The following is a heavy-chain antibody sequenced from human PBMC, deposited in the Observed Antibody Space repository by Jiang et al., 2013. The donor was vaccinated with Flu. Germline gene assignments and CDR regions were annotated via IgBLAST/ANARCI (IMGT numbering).Heavy chain of an antibody. CDR3: ARDPTRYSNYDSVDYYYYGMDV. CDR2: IIPIFGTA. V-gene: IGHV1-69*01. J-gene: IGHJ6*02. CDR1: GGTFSSYA. Sequence: SGAEVKKPGSSVKVSCKASGGTFSSYAISWVRQAPGQGLEWMGGIIPIFGTANYAQKFQGRVTITADESTSTAYMELSSLRSEDTAVYYCARDPTRYSNYDSVDYYYYGMDVWGQGTTVTVSS. D-gene: IGHD4-11*01.